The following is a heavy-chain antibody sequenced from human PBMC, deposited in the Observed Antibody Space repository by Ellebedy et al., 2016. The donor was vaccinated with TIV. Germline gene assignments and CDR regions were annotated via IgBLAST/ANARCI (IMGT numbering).Heavy chain of an antibody. V-gene: IGHV4-59*01. Sequence: SETLSLTCTVSGGSISSYYWSWIRQPPGKGLEWIGYIYYSGSTNYNPSLKSRVTISVDTSKNQFSLKLSSVTAADKAVYYCARVQKGDYYGSGSYWLDVWGQGTTVTVSS. D-gene: IGHD3-10*01. CDR1: GGSISSYY. CDR3: ARVQKGDYYGSGSYWLDV. CDR2: IYYSGST. J-gene: IGHJ6*02.